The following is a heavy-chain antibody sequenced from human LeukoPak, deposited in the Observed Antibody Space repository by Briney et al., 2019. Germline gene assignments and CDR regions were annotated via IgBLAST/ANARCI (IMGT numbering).Heavy chain of an antibody. Sequence: GALRLSCAASGFTFSGYSMNWVRQAPGKGLEWVSYISSDSGTIYYADSVKGRFTISRDNAKSSLYLQMTSLRDDDTAVYYCARGNLAPYWYFDLWGRGTLVTVSS. J-gene: IGHJ2*01. D-gene: IGHD1-14*01. CDR2: ISSDSGTI. CDR3: ARGNLAPYWYFDL. CDR1: GFTFSGYS. V-gene: IGHV3-48*02.